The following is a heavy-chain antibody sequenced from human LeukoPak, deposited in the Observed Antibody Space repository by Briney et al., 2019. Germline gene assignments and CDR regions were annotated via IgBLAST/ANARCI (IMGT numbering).Heavy chain of an antibody. J-gene: IGHJ5*02. Sequence: GFTFSXXXXNWVXXXPGXXXXWXSYFIIIVIPISFPDSFKRRFPISRDNPKTSLYLQMNSLRAEDTAVYYCARDALWFGSPGWFDPWGQGTLVTVSS. CDR3: ARDALWFGSPGWFDP. V-gene: IGHV3-48*03. D-gene: IGHD3-10*01. CDR2: FIIIVIPI. CDR1: GFTFSXXX.